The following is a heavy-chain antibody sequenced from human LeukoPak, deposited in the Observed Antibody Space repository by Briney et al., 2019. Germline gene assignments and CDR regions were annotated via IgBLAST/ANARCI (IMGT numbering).Heavy chain of an antibody. CDR1: GGSFSGYY. J-gene: IGHJ4*02. CDR3: ARDPDYYYDSSGSSY. V-gene: IGHV4-34*01. D-gene: IGHD3-22*01. CDR2: INHSGST. Sequence: SETLSLTCADYGGSFSGYYWSWIRQPPGKGLEWIGEINHSGSTNYNPSLKSRVTISVDTSKNQFSLKLSSVTAADTAVYYCARDPDYYYDSSGSSYWGQGTLVTVSS.